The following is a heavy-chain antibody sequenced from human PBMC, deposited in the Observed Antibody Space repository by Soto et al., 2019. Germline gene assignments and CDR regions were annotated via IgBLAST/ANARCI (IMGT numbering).Heavy chain of an antibody. J-gene: IGHJ6*02. D-gene: IGHD3-3*01. CDR1: GGSVSSESHY. Sequence: AETLSLTCTVSGGSVSSESHYWSWIRQTPGKGLEWIGYIYYTGSTNYNPSLKGRVTMSVDTSRDQVSLRLRSVTRADTAVYYCAREKYDFRSGYYYYAMEVWGQGTKVTVSS. V-gene: IGHV4-61*01. CDR3: AREKYDFRSGYYYYAMEV. CDR2: IYYTGST.